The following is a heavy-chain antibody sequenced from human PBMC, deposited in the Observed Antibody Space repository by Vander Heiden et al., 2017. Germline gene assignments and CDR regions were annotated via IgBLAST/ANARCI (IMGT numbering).Heavy chain of an antibody. D-gene: IGHD5-12*01. CDR2: IYYSGST. CDR3: ARDGYDFTWFDP. CDR1: GASIGGSDRYY. V-gene: IGHV4-31*03. J-gene: IGHJ5*02. Sequence: QVRLQESGPRLVKPSQTLSLTCSVPGASIGGSDRYYWNWIRQRPGKGLEWIGYIYYSGSTYYNPSLKSRVSMSVDTSKNEFSLNLYFVTAADTAVYYCARDGYDFTWFDPWGQGFLVTVSS.